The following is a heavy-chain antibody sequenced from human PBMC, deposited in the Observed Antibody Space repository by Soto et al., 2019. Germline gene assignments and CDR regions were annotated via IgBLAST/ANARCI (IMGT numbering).Heavy chain of an antibody. CDR3: AKGWIAARLPYYFDY. V-gene: IGHV3-30*18. J-gene: IGHJ4*02. CDR2: ISYDGSNK. Sequence: PGGSLRLSCAASGFTFSSYGMHWVRQAPGKGLEWVAVISYDGSNKYYADYVKGRFTISRDNSKNTLYLQMNSLRAEDTAVYYCAKGWIAARLPYYFDYWGQGTLVTVSS. D-gene: IGHD6-6*01. CDR1: GFTFSSYG.